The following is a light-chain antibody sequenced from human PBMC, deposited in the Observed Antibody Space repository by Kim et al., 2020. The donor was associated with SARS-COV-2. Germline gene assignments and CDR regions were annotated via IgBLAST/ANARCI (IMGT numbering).Light chain of an antibody. CDR1: QSISGD. V-gene: IGKV3-15*01. J-gene: IGKJ1*01. CDR3: QQFNDFPRT. Sequence: EIVMTQSLGTLSLSPGERATLSCRASQSISGDLAWYQQKPGLAPRLLIYGASNRATGVPARFSGSGSGTEFTLTISRLQSEDFALYYCQQFNDFPRTFGQGTKVDIK. CDR2: GAS.